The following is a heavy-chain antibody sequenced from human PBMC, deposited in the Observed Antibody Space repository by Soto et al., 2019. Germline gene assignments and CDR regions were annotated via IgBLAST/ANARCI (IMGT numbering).Heavy chain of an antibody. J-gene: IGHJ4*02. CDR3: AREGSGASHYYFDY. V-gene: IGHV4-31*03. CDR1: GGSISSGGYY. D-gene: IGHD3-10*01. Sequence: SETLSLTCTVSGGSISSGGYYWSWIRQHPGKGLEWIGYTYYSGSTYYNPSLKSRVTISVDTSKNQFSLKLSSVTAADKAVYYCAREGSGASHYYFDYWGQGTLVTVSS. CDR2: TYYSGST.